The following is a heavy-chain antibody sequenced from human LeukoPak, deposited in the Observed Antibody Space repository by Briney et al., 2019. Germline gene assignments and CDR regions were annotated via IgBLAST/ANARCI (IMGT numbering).Heavy chain of an antibody. D-gene: IGHD3-22*01. Sequence: SETLSLTCTVSGGSISGYYWSWIRQPPGKGLEYIGYIYYSGSTNYNPSLKSRVTISVDTSKNQFSLKLSSVTAADTAVYYCAQVRGYYPYNWFDPWGQGTLVTVSS. CDR1: GGSISGYY. CDR2: IYYSGST. CDR3: AQVRGYYPYNWFDP. V-gene: IGHV4-59*08. J-gene: IGHJ5*02.